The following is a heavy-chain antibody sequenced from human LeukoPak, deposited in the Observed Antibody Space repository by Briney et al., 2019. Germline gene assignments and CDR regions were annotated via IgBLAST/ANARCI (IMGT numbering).Heavy chain of an antibody. CDR2: IKQDGSEK. Sequence: GGSLRLSCAASGFTFSSYWMSWVRQAPGRGLEWVANIKQDGSEKYYVDSVKGRFTISGDNAKSSLFLQMNSLRAEDTAVYYCARDVEASNFWTGYSYWGQGSLVTVSS. J-gene: IGHJ4*02. CDR3: ARDVEASNFWTGYSY. D-gene: IGHD3/OR15-3a*01. CDR1: GFTFSSYW. V-gene: IGHV3-7*01.